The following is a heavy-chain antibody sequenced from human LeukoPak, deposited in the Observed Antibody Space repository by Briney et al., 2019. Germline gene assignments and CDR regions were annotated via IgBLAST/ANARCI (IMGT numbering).Heavy chain of an antibody. J-gene: IGHJ4*02. Sequence: GGSLRLSSAASSFTFSGYAMHWVRQAPGKGLEWVAVISYDGSNKYYADSVKGRFTISRDNSKNTLYLQMNSLRAEDTAVYYCARGGQYYDFWSGYYPEPHYWGQGTLVTVSS. D-gene: IGHD3-3*01. CDR1: SFTFSGYA. V-gene: IGHV3-30-3*01. CDR3: ARGGQYYDFWSGYYPEPHY. CDR2: ISYDGSNK.